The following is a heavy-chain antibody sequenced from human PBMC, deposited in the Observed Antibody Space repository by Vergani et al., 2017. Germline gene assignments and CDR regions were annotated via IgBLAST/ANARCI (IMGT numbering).Heavy chain of an antibody. CDR3: ARDLYGSGTSGWFDP. D-gene: IGHD3-10*01. CDR2: ISGSGGST. Sequence: EVQLLESGGGLVQPGGSLRLSCAASGFTFSSYAMSWVRQAPGKGLEWVSAISGSGGSTYYADSVKGRFTISRDNSKNTLYLQMNSLRAEDTAVYYCARDLYGSGTSGWFDPWGQGTLVTVSS. J-gene: IGHJ5*02. CDR1: GFTFSSYA. V-gene: IGHV3-23*01.